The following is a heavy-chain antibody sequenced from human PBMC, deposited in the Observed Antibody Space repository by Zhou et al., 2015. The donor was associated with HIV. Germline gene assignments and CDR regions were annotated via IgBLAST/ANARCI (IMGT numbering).Heavy chain of an antibody. J-gene: IGHJ2*01. CDR1: GGSFSTYG. CDR2: IIPILGTA. CDR3: ARRVHWYFDL. D-gene: IGHD2-2*01. Sequence: QVQLEQSGAEVKKPGSSVKVSCKASGGSFSTYGISWVRQAPGQGLEWLGGIIPILGTADYAQKFQGRVTMTRNTSITTAYMELSSLRSEDTAVYYCARRVHWYFDLWGRGTLVTVSS. V-gene: IGHV1-69*06.